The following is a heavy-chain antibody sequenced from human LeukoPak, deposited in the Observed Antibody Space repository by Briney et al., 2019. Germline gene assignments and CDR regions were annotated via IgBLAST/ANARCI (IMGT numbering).Heavy chain of an antibody. D-gene: IGHD3-16*01. CDR2: IYYSGST. CDR3: ARVALMGGIDY. Sequence: PSETLSLTCTVSGGSISSYYWSWIRRPPGKGLEWIGYIYYSGSTNYNPSLKSRVTISVDTSKNQFSLKLSSVTAADTAVYYCARVALMGGIDYWGQGTLVTVSS. V-gene: IGHV4-59*01. CDR1: GGSISSYY. J-gene: IGHJ4*02.